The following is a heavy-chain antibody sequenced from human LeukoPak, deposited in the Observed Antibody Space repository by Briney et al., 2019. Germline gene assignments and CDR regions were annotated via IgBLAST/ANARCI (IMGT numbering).Heavy chain of an antibody. J-gene: IGHJ6*02. D-gene: IGHD3-10*01. CDR3: ARDFFNYYGSGSYSIHGMDV. CDR1: GGSISSYY. CDR2: IYTSGST. V-gene: IGHV4-4*07. Sequence: SETLSLTCTVSGGSISSYYWSCIRQPAGKGLEWIGRIYTSGSTNYNPSLKSRVTMSVDTSKNQFSLKLSSLTAADTAVYYCARDFFNYYGSGSYSIHGMDVWGQGITVIVSS.